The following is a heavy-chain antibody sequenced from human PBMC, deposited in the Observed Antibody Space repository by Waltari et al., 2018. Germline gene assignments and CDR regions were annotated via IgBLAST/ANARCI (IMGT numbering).Heavy chain of an antibody. CDR1: GFIFSSYS. V-gene: IGHV3-48*01. CDR3: ARDGTATGGKEYFQH. Sequence: EVQLVESGGGLVQPGRSLRLSCAASGFIFSSYSMSWVRPVPGKGLEWVSYISATSATISYADSVKGRFTISRDNAKNSLYLQMHGLSAEDTATYFCARDGTATGGKEYFQHWGQGTLVTVSS. D-gene: IGHD6-13*01. J-gene: IGHJ1*01. CDR2: ISATSATI.